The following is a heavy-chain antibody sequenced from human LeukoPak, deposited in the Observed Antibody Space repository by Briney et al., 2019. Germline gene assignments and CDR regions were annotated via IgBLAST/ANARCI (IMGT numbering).Heavy chain of an antibody. J-gene: IGHJ4*02. CDR1: GFTVSSNY. D-gene: IGHD3-10*01. Sequence: GGSLRLSCAASGFTVSSNYMSWVRQAPGKGLEWVSVIYSGGSTYYADSVKGRFTISRDNSKNTLYLQMNSLRAEDTAVYYCVRDSRGFGETYFDYWGQGTLVTVSS. V-gene: IGHV3-53*01. CDR2: IYSGGST. CDR3: VRDSRGFGETYFDY.